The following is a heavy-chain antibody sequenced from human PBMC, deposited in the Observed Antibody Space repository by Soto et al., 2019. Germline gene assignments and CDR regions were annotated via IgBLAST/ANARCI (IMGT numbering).Heavy chain of an antibody. V-gene: IGHV3-9*01. Sequence: GGSLRLSCAASGLTFDDYAMHWVRQAPGKGLEWVSGISWNSGSIGYADSVKGRFTISRDNAKNSLYLQMNSLRAEDTALYYCAKALEYDFWSGYYLDYWGQGTLVTVSS. J-gene: IGHJ4*02. CDR1: GLTFDDYA. CDR2: ISWNSGSI. D-gene: IGHD3-3*01. CDR3: AKALEYDFWSGYYLDY.